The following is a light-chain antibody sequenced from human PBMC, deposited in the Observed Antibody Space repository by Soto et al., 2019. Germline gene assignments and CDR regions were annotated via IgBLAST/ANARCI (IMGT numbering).Light chain of an antibody. V-gene: IGKV1-5*03. J-gene: IGKJ1*01. CDR1: QSISTW. Sequence: DIQMTQSPSTLPASVGDGVTITCRASQSISTWLAWYQQKPGKAPKLLIYKASSLKSGVPSRFSGSGSGTVFTLTISSLQPDDFATYYCQQYNTYSPVWTFGQGTKVDIK. CDR3: QQYNTYSPVWT. CDR2: KAS.